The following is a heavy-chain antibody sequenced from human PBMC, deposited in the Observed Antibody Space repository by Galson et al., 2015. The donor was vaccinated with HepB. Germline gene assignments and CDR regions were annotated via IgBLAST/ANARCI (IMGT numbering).Heavy chain of an antibody. CDR2: MNPSSGNT. Sequence: SVKVSCKASGYTFTSYDINWVRQATGQGLGWMGWMNPSSGNTGYAQKFQGRVTMTRNTSISTAYMELSSLRSEDTAVYYCARTGYSSSWYGLDWFDPWGQGTLVTVSS. J-gene: IGHJ5*02. D-gene: IGHD6-13*01. CDR1: GYTFTSYD. CDR3: ARTGYSSSWYGLDWFDP. V-gene: IGHV1-8*01.